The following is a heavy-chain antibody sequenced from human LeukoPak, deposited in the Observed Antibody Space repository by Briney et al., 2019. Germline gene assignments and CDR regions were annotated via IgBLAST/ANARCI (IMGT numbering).Heavy chain of an antibody. CDR3: ARVHDYYDSSGYSGCEWFDP. CDR2: VYYSGTT. J-gene: IGHJ5*02. CDR1: GDSISLSFYY. Sequence: SETLSLTCSVSGDSISLSFYYWGWIRQPPGKALEWIGSVYYSGTTSYNPSLKSRVTMSVDTSKNQFSLKLNSVTAADTAVYYCARVHDYYDSSGYSGCEWFDPWGQGTLVTVSS. D-gene: IGHD3-22*01. V-gene: IGHV4-39*07.